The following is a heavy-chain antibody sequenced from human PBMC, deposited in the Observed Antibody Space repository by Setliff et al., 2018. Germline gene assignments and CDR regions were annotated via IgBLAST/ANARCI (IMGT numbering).Heavy chain of an antibody. V-gene: IGHV3-23*01. Sequence: QTGGSLRLSCAASGFTFNTYAMSWVRQPPGKGLEWVSSISDTALGIYYADSVRGRFTISRDNSKKTLYLQMNSLRAEDTAVYYCVKDVVGYSSTWPKRDYFDYWGQGTLGTVSS. D-gene: IGHD6-13*01. CDR3: VKDVVGYSSTWPKRDYFDY. J-gene: IGHJ4*02. CDR2: ISDTALGI. CDR1: GFTFNTYA.